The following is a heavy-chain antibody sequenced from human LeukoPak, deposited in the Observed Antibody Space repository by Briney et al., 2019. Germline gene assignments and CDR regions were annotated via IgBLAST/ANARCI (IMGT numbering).Heavy chain of an antibody. CDR1: GFTLSSYW. D-gene: IGHD2-15*01. CDR3: VRDAGWSDLDY. J-gene: IGHJ4*02. Sequence: PGGSLRLSCAASGFTLSSYWMTWVRQAPGKGLEWVAHIKQDGSDKYYVDSVKGRFTISRDNAKNSLYLQMNSLRVEDTAVYYCVRDAGWSDLDYWGQGTLVSVSS. CDR2: IKQDGSDK. V-gene: IGHV3-7*04.